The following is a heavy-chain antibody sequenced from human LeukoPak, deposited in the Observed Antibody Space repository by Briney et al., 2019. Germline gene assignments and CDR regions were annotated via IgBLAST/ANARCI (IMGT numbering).Heavy chain of an antibody. Sequence: GASVKVSCKASGYTFTSYDINWVRQATGQGLEWMGWINPNSGGTNYAQKFQGRVTMTRNTSISTAYMELSSLRSEDTAVYYCARGVNYGMDVWGQGTTVTVSS. CDR3: ARGVNYGMDV. V-gene: IGHV1-8*01. CDR1: GYTFTSYD. J-gene: IGHJ6*02. CDR2: INPNSGGT.